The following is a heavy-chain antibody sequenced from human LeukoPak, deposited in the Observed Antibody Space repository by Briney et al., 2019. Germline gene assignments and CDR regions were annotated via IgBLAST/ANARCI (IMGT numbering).Heavy chain of an antibody. CDR1: GGTFSSYT. Sequence: GASVKVSCKASGGTFSSYTISWVRQAPGQGLEWMGRSIPILGIANYAQKFQGRVTITADKSTSTAYMELSSLRSEDTAVYYCARASLDYYGSGSSPTPYYYYYGMDVWGQGTTVTVSS. CDR2: SIPILGIA. D-gene: IGHD3-10*01. V-gene: IGHV1-69*02. CDR3: ARASLDYYGSGSSPTPYYYYYGMDV. J-gene: IGHJ6*02.